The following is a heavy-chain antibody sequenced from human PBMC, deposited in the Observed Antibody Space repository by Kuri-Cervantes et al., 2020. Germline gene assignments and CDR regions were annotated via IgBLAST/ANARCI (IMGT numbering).Heavy chain of an antibody. CDR2: ISYDGSNK. D-gene: IGHD3-3*01. Sequence: GGSLRLSCAASGFTFSSYAMHWVRQAPGKGLEWVAVISYDGSNKYYADSVKGRFTISRDNSKNTLYLQMNSLRAEDTAVYYCAREYYDFWSGYSPLRGGFAPWGQGTLVTVSS. CDR3: AREYYDFWSGYSPLRGGFAP. J-gene: IGHJ5*02. CDR1: GFTFSSYA. V-gene: IGHV3-30-3*01.